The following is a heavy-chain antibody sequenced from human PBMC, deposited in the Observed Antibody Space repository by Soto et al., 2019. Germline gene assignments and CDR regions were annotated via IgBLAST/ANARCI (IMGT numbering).Heavy chain of an antibody. D-gene: IGHD4-17*01. CDR1: GGSISSYY. CDR2: IYYSGST. Sequence: SETLSLTCTVSGGSISSYYWSWIRQPPGKGLEWIGYIYYSGSTNYNPSLKSRVTISVDTSKNQFSLKLSSVTAADTAVYYCARVGTTVTMGDAFDIWGQGTMVTVSS. J-gene: IGHJ3*02. CDR3: ARVGTTVTMGDAFDI. V-gene: IGHV4-59*01.